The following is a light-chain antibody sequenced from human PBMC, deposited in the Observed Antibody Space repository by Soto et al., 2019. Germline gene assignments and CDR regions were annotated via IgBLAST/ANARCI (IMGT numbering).Light chain of an antibody. V-gene: IGKV1-9*01. CDR1: QGIGSN. CDR2: GAS. CDR3: QPSNSYPLT. J-gene: IGKJ4*01. Sequence: IQLTQSPSSLSASGGDRVTITCRASQGIGSNLAWYLQKPGEAPKLLVYGASTLQGGVPSRVRGSGSGTRFTLTNTSLQTEDFGTYFWQPSNSYPLTFGGGTKVEIK.